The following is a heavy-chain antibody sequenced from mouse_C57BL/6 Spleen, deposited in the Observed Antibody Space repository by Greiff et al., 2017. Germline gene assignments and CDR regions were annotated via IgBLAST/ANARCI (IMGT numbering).Heavy chain of an antibody. CDR2: IYPGDGDT. CDR3: ARSGTGGYFDY. Sequence: QVQLKESGAELVKPGASVKISCKASGYAFSSYWMNWVKQRPGKGLEWIGQIYPGDGDTNYNGKFKGKATLTADKSSSTAYMQLSSLTSEDSAVYFCARSGTGGYFDYWGQGTTRTVSS. J-gene: IGHJ2*01. V-gene: IGHV1-80*01. D-gene: IGHD4-1*01. CDR1: GYAFSSYW.